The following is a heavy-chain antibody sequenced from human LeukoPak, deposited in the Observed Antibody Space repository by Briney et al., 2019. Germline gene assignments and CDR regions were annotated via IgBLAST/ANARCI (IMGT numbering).Heavy chain of an antibody. CDR2: ISWNSGSI. CDR3: AKDDY. CDR1: GFTFDDYA. V-gene: IGHV3-9*01. J-gene: IGHJ4*02. Sequence: GGSQRLSCAASGFTFDDYAMHWVRQAPGKGLEWVSGISWNSGSIGYADSVKGRFTISRDNAKNSLYLQMNSLRAEDTALYYCAKDDYWGQGTLVTVSS.